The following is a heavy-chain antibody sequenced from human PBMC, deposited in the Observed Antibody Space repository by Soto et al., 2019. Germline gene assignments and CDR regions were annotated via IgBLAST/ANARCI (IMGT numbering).Heavy chain of an antibody. D-gene: IGHD5-18*01. CDR3: ARGGGYSYGSPFY. Sequence: QVQLQQWGAGLLKPSETLSLTCAVYGGSFSGDYWSWIRQPPGQGLEWIGEINHSGSTNYNPSLKSRVTRSVDTSKDQFSLKLSSVTAAGTAVYYCARGGGYSYGSPFYWGQGTLVTVSS. CDR1: GGSFSGDY. J-gene: IGHJ4*02. CDR2: INHSGST. V-gene: IGHV4-34*01.